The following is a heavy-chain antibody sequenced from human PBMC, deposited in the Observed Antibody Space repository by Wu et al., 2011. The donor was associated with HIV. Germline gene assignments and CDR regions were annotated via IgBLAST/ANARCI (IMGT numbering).Heavy chain of an antibody. D-gene: IGHD2/OR15-2a*01. CDR2: INPNSGGT. CDR1: GYTFTGYY. Sequence: QVQLVQSGAEVKKPGASVKVSCKASGYTFTGYYMHWVRQAPGQGLEWMGWINPNSGGTNYAQKFQGRVTMTRDTSISTVYMELSRLRSDDTAVYFCARAGEVYEREYYFDHWAREPWSPSPQ. V-gene: IGHV1-2*02. J-gene: IGHJ4*02. CDR3: ARAGEVYEREYYFDH.